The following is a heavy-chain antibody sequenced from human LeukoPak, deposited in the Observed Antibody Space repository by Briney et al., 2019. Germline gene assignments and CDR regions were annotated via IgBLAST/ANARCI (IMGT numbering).Heavy chain of an antibody. CDR2: IHYSGST. D-gene: IGHD6-19*01. CDR1: GGSITSYY. V-gene: IGHV4-59*01. CDR3: ARDKVVGTGDAFGI. Sequence: SETLSLTCSVSGGSITSYYWGWIRQSPGKGLEWIGYIHYSGSTNYNPSLKSRVTISGDTSKNQFSLKLSSVTAADTAVYYCARDKVVGTGDAFGIWGQGTMVTVSS. J-gene: IGHJ3*02.